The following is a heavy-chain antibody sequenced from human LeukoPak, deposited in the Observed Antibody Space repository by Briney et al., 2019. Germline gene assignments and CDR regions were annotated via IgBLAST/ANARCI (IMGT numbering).Heavy chain of an antibody. J-gene: IGHJ6*03. V-gene: IGHV1-69*13. Sequence: GASVKVSCKASGCTFSSYAISWVRQAPGQGLEWMGGIIPIFGTANYAQKFQGRVTITADESTSTAYMELSSLRSEDTAVYYCASPGSALQAPYYYMDVWGKGTTVTVSS. CDR2: IIPIFGTA. D-gene: IGHD2-21*01. CDR1: GCTFSSYA. CDR3: ASPGSALQAPYYYMDV.